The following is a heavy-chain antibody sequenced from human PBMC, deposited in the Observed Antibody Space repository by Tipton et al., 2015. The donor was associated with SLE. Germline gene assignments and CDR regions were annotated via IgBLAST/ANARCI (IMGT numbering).Heavy chain of an antibody. CDR2: IYYSGST. V-gene: IGHV4-39*01. D-gene: IGHD3-3*01. CDR1: GGSISSSSYY. Sequence: TLSLTCTVSGGSISSSSYYWGWIRQPPGKGLEWIGSIYYSGSTYYNPSLKSRVTISVDTSKNQFSLKLSSVTAADTAVYYCATNYDFWSGYYFDYWGQGTLVTGSS. J-gene: IGHJ4*02. CDR3: ATNYDFWSGYYFDY.